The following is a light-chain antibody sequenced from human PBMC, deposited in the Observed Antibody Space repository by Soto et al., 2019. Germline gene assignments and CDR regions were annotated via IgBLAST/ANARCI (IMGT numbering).Light chain of an antibody. CDR2: AGS. CDR1: SSDVGSYNL. Sequence: QSALTQPASVSGSPGQSITISCTGTSSDVGSYNLVSWYQQHPGKAPKLMIYAGSKRPSGVSNRFSGSKSGNTASLTISGLQAEDAADYDCCSYAGSRVFGGGTKVTVL. J-gene: IGLJ3*02. V-gene: IGLV2-23*01. CDR3: CSYAGSRV.